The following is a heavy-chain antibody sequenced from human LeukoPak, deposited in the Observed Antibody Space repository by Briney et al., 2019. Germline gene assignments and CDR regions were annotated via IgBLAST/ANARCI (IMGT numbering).Heavy chain of an antibody. J-gene: IGHJ4*02. Sequence: GASVKVSCKASGYTFTGYYMHWVRQAPGQGLEWMGWINPNSGGTNYAQKFQGRVTMTRDTSINSVYMELSGLRSDDTAVYYCAGEMPETYYFDYWGQGTLVTAPS. CDR1: GYTFTGYY. CDR2: INPNSGGT. CDR3: AGEMPETYYFDY. D-gene: IGHD2-2*01. V-gene: IGHV1-2*02.